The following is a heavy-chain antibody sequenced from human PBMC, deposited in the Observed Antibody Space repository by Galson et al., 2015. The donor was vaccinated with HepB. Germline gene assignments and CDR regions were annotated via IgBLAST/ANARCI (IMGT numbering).Heavy chain of an antibody. Sequence: SLRLSCAASGFMFNTYGMHWVRRAPGKGLEWVAVISFDGSNGNYGDSVKGRFSISRENSMNTLYLQMSSLRAEDTAVYYCVREDYSSSSMDFDLWGQGTLVIVSS. CDR1: GFMFNTYG. J-gene: IGHJ4*02. D-gene: IGHD6-6*01. V-gene: IGHV3-30*03. CDR3: VREDYSSSSMDFDL. CDR2: ISFDGSNG.